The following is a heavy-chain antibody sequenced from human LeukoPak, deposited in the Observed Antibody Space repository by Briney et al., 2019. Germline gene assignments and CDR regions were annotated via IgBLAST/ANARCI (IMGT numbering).Heavy chain of an antibody. Sequence: GASVKVSCKASGYTFTGYYMHWVRQAPGQGLEWMGWINPNSGGTNYAQKFQGRVTMTRDTSISTAYMELSRLRSDDTAVYYCARDPHRRGYDSCIDYWGQGTLVTVSS. CDR3: ARDPHRRGYDSCIDY. V-gene: IGHV1-2*02. CDR1: GYTFTGYY. D-gene: IGHD5-12*01. CDR2: INPNSGGT. J-gene: IGHJ4*02.